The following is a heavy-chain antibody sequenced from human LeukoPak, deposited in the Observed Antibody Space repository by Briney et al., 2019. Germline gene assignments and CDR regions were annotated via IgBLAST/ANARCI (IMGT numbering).Heavy chain of an antibody. J-gene: IGHJ4*02. D-gene: IGHD3-22*01. CDR3: ARSGTYDSNQADSDH. Sequence: GGSLRLSCAASGFTFSSYNMNWVRQAPGKGLEWVSSITSGSSYIYYADSVKGRFTISRDNAKNSLYLQMNSLKASDTAMYYCARSGTYDSNQADSDHWGQGTLVTVSS. V-gene: IGHV3-21*04. CDR2: ITSGSSYI. CDR1: GFTFSSYN.